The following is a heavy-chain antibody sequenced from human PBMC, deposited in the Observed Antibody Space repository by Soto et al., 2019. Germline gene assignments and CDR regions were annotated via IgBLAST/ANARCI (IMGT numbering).Heavy chain of an antibody. D-gene: IGHD3-9*01. Sequence: QVQLQQWGAGLLKPSETLSLTCAVNGGSFSGYYWNWIRQSAGKGLEWIGRVHHSGTTNYNPSLKSRLTISLDTSKNFFSLQLNSVTAADTAMAYCVRQKGFFDWSSHVTGPGGMDVWGQGTSVTVSS. CDR2: VHHSGTT. CDR3: VRQKGFFDWSSHVTGPGGMDV. J-gene: IGHJ6*02. CDR1: GGSFSGYY. V-gene: IGHV4-34*01.